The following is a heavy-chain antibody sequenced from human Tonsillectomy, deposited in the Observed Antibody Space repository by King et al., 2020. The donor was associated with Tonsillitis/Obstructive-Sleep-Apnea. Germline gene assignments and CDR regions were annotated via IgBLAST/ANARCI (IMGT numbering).Heavy chain of an antibody. J-gene: IGHJ3*02. CDR3: AKDIGGDYGGGALDI. V-gene: IGHV3-9*01. CDR1: GFTFDGYA. D-gene: IGHD4-17*01. Sequence: VQLVESGGGLVQPGRSLRLSCAASGFTFDGYAMHWVRQAPGKGLEWFSGISWNSGSIGYAESVKGRFTISRDNAKNSLYLQMNSLRPEDTALYYCAKDIGGDYGGGALDIWGQGTMVTVSS. CDR2: ISWNSGSI.